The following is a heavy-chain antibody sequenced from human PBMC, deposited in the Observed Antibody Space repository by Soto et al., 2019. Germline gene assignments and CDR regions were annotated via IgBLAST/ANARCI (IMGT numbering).Heavy chain of an antibody. J-gene: IGHJ6*02. Sequence: SVKVSCKASGGTFSSYAISWVRQAPGQGLEWMGGIIPIFGTANYAQKFQGRVTITADESTSTAYMELSSLRFEDTAVYYCASPARYCSGGSRYPMGYGMDVWGQGTTVTVSS. CDR2: IIPIFGTA. CDR1: GGTFSSYA. D-gene: IGHD2-15*01. V-gene: IGHV1-69*13. CDR3: ASPARYCSGGSRYPMGYGMDV.